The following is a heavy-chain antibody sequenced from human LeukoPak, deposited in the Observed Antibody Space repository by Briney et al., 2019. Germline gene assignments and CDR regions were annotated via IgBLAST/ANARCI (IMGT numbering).Heavy chain of an antibody. D-gene: IGHD3-10*01. J-gene: IGHJ4*02. V-gene: IGHV3-15*01. CDR3: TTGLEWFGELGY. CDR2: IKSKTDGETR. CDR1: GFTFSNAW. Sequence: GGSLRLSCAASGFTFSNAWMSWVRQAPGRGLEWGGRIKSKTDGETRDYAAPVKGRFTISRDDSKNTLYLQVNSLKSEDTAVYYCTTGLEWFGELGYWGQGTLVTVSS.